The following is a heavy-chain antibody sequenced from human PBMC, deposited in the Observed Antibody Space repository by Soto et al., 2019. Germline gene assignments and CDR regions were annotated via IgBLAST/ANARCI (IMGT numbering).Heavy chain of an antibody. Sequence: ASVKVSCKASGYTFITYYIHWVRQAPGQGLEWMGFINPSGGSTSYAQKFQARVTMTRDTSTSTVYMELSSLRSEDTAVYYCARNVNSGFDYWGQGTLVTVSS. J-gene: IGHJ4*02. CDR3: ARNVNSGFDY. V-gene: IGHV1-46*01. CDR2: INPSGGST. D-gene: IGHD1-20*01. CDR1: GYTFITYY.